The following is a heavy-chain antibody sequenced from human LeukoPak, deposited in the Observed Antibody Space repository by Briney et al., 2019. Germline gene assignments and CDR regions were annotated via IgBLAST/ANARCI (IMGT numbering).Heavy chain of an antibody. J-gene: IGHJ4*02. D-gene: IGHD3-3*01. Sequence: GGSLRLSCAASGFTFSSYAMSWVRQAPGKGLEWVPAISGSGGSTYYADSVKGRFTISRDNSKNTLYLQMNSLRAEDTAVYYCAKDPVSIRFLEWLSLDYWGQGTLVTVSS. CDR1: GFTFSSYA. CDR3: AKDPVSIRFLEWLSLDY. CDR2: ISGSGGST. V-gene: IGHV3-23*01.